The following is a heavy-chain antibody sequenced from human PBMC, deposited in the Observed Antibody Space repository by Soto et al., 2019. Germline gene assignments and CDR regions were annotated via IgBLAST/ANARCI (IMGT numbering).Heavy chain of an antibody. J-gene: IGHJ5*02. V-gene: IGHV1-69*06. CDR2: IIPIFGTA. D-gene: IGHD5-12*01. CDR1: GGTFSSYA. CDR3: ASMVASENYNWFDP. Sequence: GASVKVSWKTSGGTFSSYAISWVRQAPGQGLEWMGGIIPIFGTANYAQKFQGRVTITADKSTSTAYMELSSLRSEDTAVYYCASMVASENYNWFDPWGQGTLVPVSS.